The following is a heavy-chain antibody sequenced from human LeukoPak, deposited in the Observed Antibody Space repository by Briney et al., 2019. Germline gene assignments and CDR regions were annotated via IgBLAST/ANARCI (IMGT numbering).Heavy chain of an antibody. CDR3: ARDDALGDNALDI. CDR2: ILNDGSQE. D-gene: IGHD3-16*01. V-gene: IGHV3-33*01. J-gene: IGHJ3*02. Sequence: GGSLRLSCAASGFTFSSYGMHWVRQAPGEGLEWVAVILNDGSQEKYADSVKGRFTISRDNSKNTLFLQMNSLRAEDTAVYYCARDDALGDNALDIWGQGTMVTVSS. CDR1: GFTFSSYG.